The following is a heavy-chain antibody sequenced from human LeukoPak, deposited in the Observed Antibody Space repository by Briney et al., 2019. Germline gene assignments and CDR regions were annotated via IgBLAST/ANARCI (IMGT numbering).Heavy chain of an antibody. CDR3: ARDKRPEQQLSAPYYYYGMDV. CDR2: INGYGSIT. Sequence: GGSLRLSCAASGFTFETYWMHWVRQAPGKGLEWVSCINGYGSITNHADSVKGRFTISRDNAKNTLYLQMNSLRVEDTAVYYCARDKRPEQQLSAPYYYYGMDVWGQGTTVTVSS. V-gene: IGHV3-74*01. CDR1: GFTFETYW. J-gene: IGHJ6*02. D-gene: IGHD6-13*01.